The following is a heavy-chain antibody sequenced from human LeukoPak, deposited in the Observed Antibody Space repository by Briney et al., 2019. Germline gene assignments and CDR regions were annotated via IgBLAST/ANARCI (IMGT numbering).Heavy chain of an antibody. D-gene: IGHD6-13*01. Sequence: GSVKVSCKASGYTFTGYYMHWVRQAPGQGLEWMGWINPNSGGTNYAQKLQGWVTMTRDTSISTAYMELSRLRSDDTAVYYCARAGIAAISFDYWGQGTLVTVSS. CDR3: ARAGIAAISFDY. CDR1: GYTFTGYY. CDR2: INPNSGGT. J-gene: IGHJ4*02. V-gene: IGHV1-2*04.